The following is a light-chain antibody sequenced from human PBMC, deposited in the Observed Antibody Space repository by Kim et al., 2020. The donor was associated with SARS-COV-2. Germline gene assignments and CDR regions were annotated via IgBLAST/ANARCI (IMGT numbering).Light chain of an antibody. CDR2: GDN. Sequence: QRLTISGTGSSSNVGSGHDVQWYQPLPGRAPLLLTFGDNHRPSGVPDRFSGSRSGSSASLAITGLQTDDEADYCCRSYDSSLSAYVFGSGTKVTVL. CDR3: RSYDSSLSAYV. CDR1: SSNVGSGHD. V-gene: IGLV1-40*01. J-gene: IGLJ1*01.